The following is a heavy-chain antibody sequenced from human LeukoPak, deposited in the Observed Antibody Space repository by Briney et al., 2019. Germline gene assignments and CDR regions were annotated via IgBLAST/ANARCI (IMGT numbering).Heavy chain of an antibody. CDR2: IYSGDGT. J-gene: IGHJ4*02. Sequence: PGGSLRLSCVASGLSVRGSYMSWVRQAPGKGLEWVPVIYSGDGTYYADSVKGRFTISRDTSKNTLYLQMNNLRADDTAMYYCTRDLTGTTWSENDYWGQGTLVTISS. CDR1: GLSVRGSY. CDR3: TRDLTGTTWSENDY. V-gene: IGHV3-53*01. D-gene: IGHD6-13*01.